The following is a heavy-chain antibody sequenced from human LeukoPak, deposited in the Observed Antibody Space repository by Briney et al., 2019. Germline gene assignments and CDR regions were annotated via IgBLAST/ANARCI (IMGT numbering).Heavy chain of an antibody. CDR3: ASLNPFSGRRNAFDI. D-gene: IGHD1-26*01. CDR2: VNHSGTA. Sequence: SETLSLTCAVHGGSFSGYYWSWIRQPPGQGLEWIGEVNHSGTARYNPSLESRLTISVDTSKSQSSLNVYFVTAADTAVYYCASLNPFSGRRNAFDIWGQGAMVTVSS. CDR1: GGSFSGYY. J-gene: IGHJ3*02. V-gene: IGHV4-34*01.